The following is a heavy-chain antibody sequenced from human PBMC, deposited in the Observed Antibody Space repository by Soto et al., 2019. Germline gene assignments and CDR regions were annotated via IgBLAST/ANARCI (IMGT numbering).Heavy chain of an antibody. D-gene: IGHD3-22*01. CDR2: IYYSGST. CDR1: GGSVSSGSYY. CDR3: ARVGLDDSSGLYYYGMDV. J-gene: IGHJ6*02. Sequence: QVQLQESGPGLVKPSETLSLTCTVSGGSVSSGSYYWSWIRQPPGKGLEWIGYIYYSGSTNYNPSLKSRVTISVDTSKNQFSLKLSSVTAADTAVYYCARVGLDDSSGLYYYGMDVWGQGTTVTVSS. V-gene: IGHV4-61*01.